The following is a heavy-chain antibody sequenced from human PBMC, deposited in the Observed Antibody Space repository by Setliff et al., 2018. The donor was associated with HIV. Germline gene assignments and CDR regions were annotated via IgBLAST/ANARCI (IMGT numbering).Heavy chain of an antibody. D-gene: IGHD5-18*01. V-gene: IGHV1-3*01. Sequence: ASVKVSCKTSGYTFTQSHDLHWVRQVPGQGPEWMGWINLVTTKTAYLQNFQGRVTMTRDTSTSTVYMELSSLTSGDTAVYYCARGRGYTYDFQYWGQGTLVTVSS. CDR2: INLVTTKT. CDR3: ARGRGYTYDFQY. J-gene: IGHJ4*02. CDR1: GYTFTQSHD.